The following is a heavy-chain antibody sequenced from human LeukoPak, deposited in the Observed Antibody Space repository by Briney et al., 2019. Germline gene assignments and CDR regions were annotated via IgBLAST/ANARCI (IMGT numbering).Heavy chain of an antibody. D-gene: IGHD5-24*01. V-gene: IGHV1-2*02. CDR2: INPNGGT. CDR1: GHTFSGSY. CDR3: ARDQKMSTVDDAFDI. Sequence: GASVKVSCKASGHTFSGSYMHWVRQAPGQGLEWMGWINPNGGTNYAQKFQGRVTMTRDTSISTAYMELSGLRSDDTAVYYCARDQKMSTVDDAFDIWGQGTMVTVSS. J-gene: IGHJ3*02.